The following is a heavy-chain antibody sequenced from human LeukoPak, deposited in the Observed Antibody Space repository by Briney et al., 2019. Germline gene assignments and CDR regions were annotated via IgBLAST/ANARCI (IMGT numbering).Heavy chain of an antibody. CDR1: GGSISSYY. J-gene: IGHJ4*02. Sequence: SETLSLTCTVSGGSISSYYWSWIRQPAGKGLEWIGRIYTSGSTNYNPSLKSRVTMSVDTSKNQFSLKLSSVTAADTAVYYYARDIGYCSSTSCYIWGQGTLVTVSS. V-gene: IGHV4-4*07. D-gene: IGHD2-2*02. CDR2: IYTSGST. CDR3: ARDIGYCSSTSCYI.